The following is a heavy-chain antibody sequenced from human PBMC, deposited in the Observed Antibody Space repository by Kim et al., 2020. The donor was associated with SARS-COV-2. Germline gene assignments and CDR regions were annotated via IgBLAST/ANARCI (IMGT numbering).Heavy chain of an antibody. CDR2: IYYTGST. V-gene: IGHV4-59*13. CDR1: GGSISNYY. Sequence: SETLSLTCIVSGGSISNYYWNWIRQSPDKGLEWIGYIYYTGSTDYNPSLRGRVTISGDTSNNQLSLKLTPVTAADTAMYYGARGFYYYDRRGGKQMYYIDTWGRGALVSVSS. D-gene: IGHD3-22*01. J-gene: IGHJ4*02. CDR3: ARGFYYYDRRGGKQMYYIDT.